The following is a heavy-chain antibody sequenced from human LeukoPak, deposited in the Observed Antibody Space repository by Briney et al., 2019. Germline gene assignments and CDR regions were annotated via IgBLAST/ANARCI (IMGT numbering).Heavy chain of an antibody. D-gene: IGHD2-15*01. CDR3: ARTKGYCSGGSCYIDY. CDR2: ISSSSSYT. CDR1: GFTFSDYY. J-gene: IGHJ4*02. Sequence: GGSLRLSCAASGFTFSDYYMSWIRQAAGKGLEWVSYISSSSSYTNYANSVKGRFTISRDNAKNSLYLQMNSLRAEDTAVYYCARTKGYCSGGSCYIDYWGQGTLVTVSS. V-gene: IGHV3-11*03.